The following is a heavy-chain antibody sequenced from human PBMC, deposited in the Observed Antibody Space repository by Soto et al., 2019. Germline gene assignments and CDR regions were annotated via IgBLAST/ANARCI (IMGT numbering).Heavy chain of an antibody. V-gene: IGHV1-3*04. CDR3: ARDHANYDFWTDY. CDR2: INTGNGNT. Sequence: GASVKVSCKASGYTFTSYAMHWVRQAPGQRLEWMGWINTGNGNTKYSQKFQGRVTITRDTSASTAYMELSSLRSEDTAVYYCARDHANYDFWTDYWGQGTLVTVSS. D-gene: IGHD3-3*01. CDR1: GYTFTSYA. J-gene: IGHJ4*02.